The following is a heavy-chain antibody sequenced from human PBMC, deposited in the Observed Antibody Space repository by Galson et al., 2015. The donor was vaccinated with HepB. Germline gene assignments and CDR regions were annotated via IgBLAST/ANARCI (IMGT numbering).Heavy chain of an antibody. CDR1: GFTFSNAW. D-gene: IGHD2/OR15-2a*01. J-gene: IGHJ5*02. CDR3: TTAPLHPFS. V-gene: IGHV3-15*04. CDR2: IESRTDGETT. Sequence: SLRLSCATSGFTFSNAWMSWARQAPGKGLEWVGRIESRTDGETTDYAAPVKGRFTISRDDSRDTLYLQMNNLKTEDTGLYFCTTAPLHPFSWGQGILVTVSS.